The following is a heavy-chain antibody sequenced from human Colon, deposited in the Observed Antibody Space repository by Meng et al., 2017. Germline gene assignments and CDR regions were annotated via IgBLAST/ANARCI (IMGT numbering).Heavy chain of an antibody. CDR3: AKPHMFRTSFDS. CDR1: GFTFSTYA. Sequence: GESLKISCAASGFTFSTYAMHWVRQAPGKGLEWVALVSYDGANIYYADSVKGRFTISRDNSENTLYLQMNSLRVEDTAVYYCAKPHMFRTSFDSWGQGILVTVSS. D-gene: IGHD3/OR15-3a*01. CDR2: VSYDGANI. J-gene: IGHJ4*02. V-gene: IGHV3-30*04.